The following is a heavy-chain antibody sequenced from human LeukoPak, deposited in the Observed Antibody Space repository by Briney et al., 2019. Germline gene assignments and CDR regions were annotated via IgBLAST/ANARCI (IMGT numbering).Heavy chain of an antibody. CDR2: IYHSGST. Sequence: SETLSLTCSVSGGSISNYYWSWIRQPPGKGLEWIGYIYHSGSTYYNPSLKSRVTISVDRSKNQFSLKLSSVTAADTAVYYCARRIAARNYYMDVWGKGTTVTVSS. CDR1: GGSISNYY. V-gene: IGHV4-59*12. J-gene: IGHJ6*03. D-gene: IGHD6-25*01. CDR3: ARRIAARNYYMDV.